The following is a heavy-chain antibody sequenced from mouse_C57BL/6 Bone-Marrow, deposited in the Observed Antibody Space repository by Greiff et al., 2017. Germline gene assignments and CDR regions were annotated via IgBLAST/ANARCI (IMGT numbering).Heavy chain of an antibody. CDR2: IDPSDSYT. V-gene: IGHV1-69*01. CDR1: GYTFTSYW. CDR3: ASQDSSGYTFAY. Sequence: QVQLQQSGAELVMPGASVKLSCKASGYTFTSYWMHWVKQRPGQGLEWIGEIDPSDSYTNYNQKFKGKSTLTVDKSSSTAYMQLSSLTSEDSAVYYCASQDSSGYTFAYWGQGTLVTVSA. D-gene: IGHD3-2*02. J-gene: IGHJ3*01.